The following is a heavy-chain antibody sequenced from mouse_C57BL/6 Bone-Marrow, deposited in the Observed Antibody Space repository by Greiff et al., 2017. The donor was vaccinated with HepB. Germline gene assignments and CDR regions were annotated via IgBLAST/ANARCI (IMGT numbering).Heavy chain of an antibody. CDR3: ARDLITTVVQYYFDY. D-gene: IGHD1-1*01. J-gene: IGHJ2*01. CDR1: GYTFTSYW. V-gene: IGHV1-53*01. CDR2: INPSNGGT. Sequence: QVQLQQPGTELVKPGASVKLSCKASGYTFTSYWMHWVKQRPGQGLEWIGNINPSNGGTNYNEKFKSKATLTVDKSSSTAYMQLSSLTSEDSAVYYCARDLITTVVQYYFDYWGQGTTLTVSS.